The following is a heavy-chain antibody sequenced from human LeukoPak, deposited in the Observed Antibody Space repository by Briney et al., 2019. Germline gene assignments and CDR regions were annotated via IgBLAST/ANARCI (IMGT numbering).Heavy chain of an antibody. CDR2: IKSKTDGGTT. CDR1: RFTFSNAW. V-gene: IGHV3-15*01. CDR3: TTAPGLVGTKREGFDY. J-gene: IGHJ4*02. D-gene: IGHD1-26*01. Sequence: AGSLRLSRAASRFTFSNAWMSWVRQAPGKGLEWLGRIKSKTDGGTTDYAAPVKGRFTISRDDSKNTLYLQMNSLKTEDTAVYYCTTAPGLVGTKREGFDYWGQGTRVSVSS.